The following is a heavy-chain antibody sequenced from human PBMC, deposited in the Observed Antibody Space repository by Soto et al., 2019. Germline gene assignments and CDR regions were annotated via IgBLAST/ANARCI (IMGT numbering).Heavy chain of an antibody. CDR1: GGTFSSYT. V-gene: IGHV1-69*02. D-gene: IGHD3-10*01. J-gene: IGHJ4*02. CDR3: ARGDRSGSRYFDY. Sequence: QVQLVQSGAEVKKPGSSVKVSCKASGGTFSSYTISWVRQAPGQGLEWMGRIIPILGIANYAQKFQGRVTNTADKSTSTGYMELSSLRSEDTGVYYCARGDRSGSRYFDYWGQGTLVTVSS. CDR2: IIPILGIA.